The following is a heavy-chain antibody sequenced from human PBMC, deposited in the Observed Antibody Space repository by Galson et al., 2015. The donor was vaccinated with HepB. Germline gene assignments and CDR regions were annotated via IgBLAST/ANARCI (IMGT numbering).Heavy chain of an antibody. J-gene: IGHJ6*04. Sequence: SVKVSCKASGYTFTDYHIHWVRQAPGEGLEWMGWINPDRGVSNYAQKFQGRVTMTSDASISTAYMELTRLKSDDTAVYYCARVGGAGADKNHYGMDAWGEGTTVTVSS. CDR3: ARVGGAGADKNHYGMDA. D-gene: IGHD3-16*01. CDR1: GYTFTDYH. V-gene: IGHV1-2*02. CDR2: INPDRGVS.